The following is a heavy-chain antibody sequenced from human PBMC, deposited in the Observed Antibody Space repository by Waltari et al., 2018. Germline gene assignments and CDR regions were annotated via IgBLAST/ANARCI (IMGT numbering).Heavy chain of an antibody. Sequence: VQLVESGGGLIQPGGSLRLSCAASEFTVNNHYMTWVRQAPGKGLEWIGYIYYSGSTNYNPSLKSRVTISVDTSKNQFSLKLSSVTAADTAVYYCARLGDYGEPYYFDYWGQGTLVTVSS. V-gene: IGHV4-59*02. CDR1: EFTVNNHY. J-gene: IGHJ4*02. CDR2: IYYSGST. CDR3: ARLGDYGEPYYFDY. D-gene: IGHD4-17*01.